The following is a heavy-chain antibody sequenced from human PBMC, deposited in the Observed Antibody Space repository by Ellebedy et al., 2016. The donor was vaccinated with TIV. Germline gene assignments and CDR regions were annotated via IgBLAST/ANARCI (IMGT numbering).Heavy chain of an antibody. J-gene: IGHJ4*02. Sequence: GESLKISXAASGFIVSATYMSWVRQAPVKGLEWVSIIYPDDRTFYAGFARGRFSISRDKSKNTLYLQMNSLRADDTAVYYCARDSGFGVDTPYWGQGTPVTVSS. V-gene: IGHV3-53*01. CDR1: GFIVSATY. D-gene: IGHD3-3*01. CDR2: IYPDDRT. CDR3: ARDSGFGVDTPY.